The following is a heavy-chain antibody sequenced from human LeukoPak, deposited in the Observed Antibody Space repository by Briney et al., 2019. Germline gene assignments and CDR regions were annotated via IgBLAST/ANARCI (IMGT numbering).Heavy chain of an antibody. CDR1: GFTFSSFD. J-gene: IGHJ4*02. CDR3: VRGRNNNYYDDSGYYPY. V-gene: IGHV3-13*01. Sequence: GGSLRLSCAASGFTFSSFDLHWVRQAPGKGLEWVSGIGTLLDTDYPDSLKGRFTISRENAKNSVFLQMNNVRAGDTAVYYCVRGRNNNYYDDSGYYPYWGQRTLVTVSS. D-gene: IGHD3-22*01. CDR2: IGTLLDT.